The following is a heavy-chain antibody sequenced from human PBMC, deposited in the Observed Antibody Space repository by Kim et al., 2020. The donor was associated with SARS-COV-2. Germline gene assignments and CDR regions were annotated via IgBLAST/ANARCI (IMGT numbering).Heavy chain of an antibody. CDR1: GGTFSSYA. CDR2: IIPILGIA. CDR3: ARDAIVVVVAATSFSYYGM. J-gene: IGHJ6*01. D-gene: IGHD2-15*01. V-gene: IGHV1-69*04. Sequence: SVKVSCKASGGTFSSYAISWVRQAPGQGLEWMGRIIPILGIANYAQKFQGRVTITADKSTSTAYMELSSLRSADTAVYYCARDAIVVVVAATSFSYYGM.